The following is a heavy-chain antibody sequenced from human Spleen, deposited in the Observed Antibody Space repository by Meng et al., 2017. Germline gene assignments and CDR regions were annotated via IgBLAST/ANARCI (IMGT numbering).Heavy chain of an antibody. D-gene: IGHD6-13*01. CDR3: ARSIWGTSSWYMGEQYGMDV. V-gene: IGHV3-21*01. Sequence: GESLKISCAASGFTSSRYNMNWVRQAPGKGLEWVSYISDSSSYIYYADSVKGRFTISRDNAQNSLFLQMSSLRAEDTAVYYCARSIWGTSSWYMGEQYGMDVWGQGTTVTVSS. CDR1: GFTSSRYN. CDR2: ISDSSSYI. J-gene: IGHJ6*02.